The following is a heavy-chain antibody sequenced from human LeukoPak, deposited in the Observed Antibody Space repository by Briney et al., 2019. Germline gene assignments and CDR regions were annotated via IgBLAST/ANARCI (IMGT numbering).Heavy chain of an antibody. J-gene: IGHJ4*02. CDR1: GFTFSTYA. CDR2: ISGSGGST. V-gene: IGHV3-23*01. Sequence: GGSLRLSCAASGFTFSTYAMSWVRQAPGKGLEWVSAISGSGGSTNYADSVKGRVTVSRDNSKSTLYLQMNSLRAEDTAVYYCAKSSYYDSSGYYREYYFDYWGQGTLDTVSS. CDR3: AKSSYYDSSGYYREYYFDY. D-gene: IGHD3-22*01.